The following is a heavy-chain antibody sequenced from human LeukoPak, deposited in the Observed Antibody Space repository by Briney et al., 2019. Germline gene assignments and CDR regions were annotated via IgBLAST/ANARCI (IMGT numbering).Heavy chain of an antibody. CDR2: INSDGSST. Sequence: PGGSLRLSCAASGFTFSSYWMHWVRQAPGKGLVWVSRINSDGSSTSYADSVKGRFTISRDNAKNTLYLQMNSLRVEDTAVYYCARRDDYILFDYWGQGTLVTVFS. CDR1: GFTFSSYW. V-gene: IGHV3-74*01. J-gene: IGHJ4*02. D-gene: IGHD5-24*01. CDR3: ARRDDYILFDY.